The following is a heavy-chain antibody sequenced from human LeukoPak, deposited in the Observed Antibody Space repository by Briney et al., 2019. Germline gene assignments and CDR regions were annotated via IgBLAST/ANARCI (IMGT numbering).Heavy chain of an antibody. CDR3: ARGRCRNSGCRPYFDY. D-gene: IGHD3-22*01. Sequence: SETLSLTCTVSGDSISNYYWSWMRQPPGKGLEWIGYIYYSESTNYNPSLKSRVTISTDTSKSQFSLNLRSVTAEDTGIYYCARGRCRNSGCRPYFDYWGQGTQVTVSS. V-gene: IGHV4-59*01. CDR2: IYYSEST. CDR1: GDSISNYY. J-gene: IGHJ4*02.